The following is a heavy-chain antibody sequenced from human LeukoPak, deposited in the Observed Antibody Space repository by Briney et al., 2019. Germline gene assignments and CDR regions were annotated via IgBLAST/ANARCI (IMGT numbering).Heavy chain of an antibody. Sequence: PGGSLRLSCAASGFTFSIYAMSWVRQAPGKGLEGVSAISDSGGSTYYADSVKGRFTISRDNSKNTLYLQMNSLRAEDTAVYYCALRQRYNWNDVVSIFDYWGQGTLVTVSS. CDR2: ISDSGGST. D-gene: IGHD1-1*01. CDR3: ALRQRYNWNDVVSIFDY. CDR1: GFTFSIYA. V-gene: IGHV3-23*01. J-gene: IGHJ4*02.